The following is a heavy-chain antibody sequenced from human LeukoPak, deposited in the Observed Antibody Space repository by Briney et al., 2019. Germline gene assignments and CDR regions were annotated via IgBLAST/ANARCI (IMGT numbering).Heavy chain of an antibody. J-gene: IGHJ4*02. CDR1: GFTFSSYA. V-gene: IGHV3-23*01. CDR2: ISGSGGST. D-gene: IGHD3-22*01. Sequence: GGSLRLSCAASGFTFSSYAMSWIRQAPGKGLEWVSAISGSGGSTYYADSVKGRFTISRDNSKNTLYLQMNSLRAEDTAVYYCAKVHYYDSSGRNYWGQGTLVTVSS. CDR3: AKVHYYDSSGRNY.